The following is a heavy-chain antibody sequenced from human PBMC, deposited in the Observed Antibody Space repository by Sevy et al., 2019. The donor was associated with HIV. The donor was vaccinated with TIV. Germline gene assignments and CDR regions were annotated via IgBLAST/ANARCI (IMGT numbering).Heavy chain of an antibody. V-gene: IGHV4-39*01. J-gene: IGHJ1*01. CDR1: GGSITDKKYY. Sequence: SETLSLTCTVSGGSITDKKYYWAWIRQPPGKGLEWIGSISYGGSTYYNPSPQSRVTLSVDTCKNQFSLNQSSVTAADTAKYYCARRVAAAGQGNEYFQHWGRGTLVTVSS. CDR3: ARRVAAAGQGNEYFQH. CDR2: ISYGGST. D-gene: IGHD6-13*01.